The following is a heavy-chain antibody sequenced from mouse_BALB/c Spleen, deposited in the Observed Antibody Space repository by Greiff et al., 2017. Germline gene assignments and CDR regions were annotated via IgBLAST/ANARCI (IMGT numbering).Heavy chain of an antibody. CDR3: AREAQLGGFAD. CDR1: GFTFSSYA. D-gene: IGHD4-1*02. Sequence: EVQRVESGGGLVKPGGSLKLSCAASGFTFSSYAMSWVRQTPEKRLEWVASISSGGSTYYPDSVKGRFTISRGNARNILYLQMSSLRSEDTALYYCAREAQLGGFADWGEGSRVSVAA. CDR2: ISSGGST. J-gene: IGHJ3*01. V-gene: IGHV5-6-5*01.